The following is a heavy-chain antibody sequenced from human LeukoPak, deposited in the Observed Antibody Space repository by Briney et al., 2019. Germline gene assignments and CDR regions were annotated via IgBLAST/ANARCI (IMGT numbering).Heavy chain of an antibody. D-gene: IGHD6-19*01. Sequence: PGGSLRLSCAASGFTFSNYWMHWVRQAPGKGLVWVSRINSDGRSTNYADSVKGRFTISRDNAKNTLYLQMNSLRAEDTAVYYCARGAGSGYSSDSWGQGSLVSVRS. CDR3: ARGAGSGYSSDS. V-gene: IGHV3-74*01. CDR2: INSDGRST. CDR1: GFTFSNYW. J-gene: IGHJ4*02.